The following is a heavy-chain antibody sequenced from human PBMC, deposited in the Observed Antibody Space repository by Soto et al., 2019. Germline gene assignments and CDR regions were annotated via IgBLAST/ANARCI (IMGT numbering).Heavy chain of an antibody. CDR3: TRITTSYMVPY. D-gene: IGHD3-10*01. V-gene: IGHV3-49*03. CDR2: IRSKAYGGTT. J-gene: IGHJ4*02. CDR1: GFTFGDYA. Sequence: PVGSLRFSCTASGFTFGDYAMSWFRQAPGKGLEWVGFIRSKAYGGTTEYAASVKGRFTISRDDSKSIAYLQMNSLKTEDTAVYYCTRITTSYMVPYWGQGTLVTVSS.